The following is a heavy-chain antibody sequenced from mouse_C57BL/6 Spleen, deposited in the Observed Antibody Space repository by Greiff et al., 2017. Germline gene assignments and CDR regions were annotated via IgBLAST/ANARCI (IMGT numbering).Heavy chain of an antibody. J-gene: IGHJ1*03. CDR2: INPNNGGT. D-gene: IGHD1-1*01. V-gene: IGHV1-22*01. CDR3: AGGNLRGWYFDV. CDR1: GYTFTDYN. Sequence: VQLQQSGPELVKPGASVKMSCKASGYTFTDYNMHWVKQSHGKSLEWIGYINPNNGGTSYNQKFKGKATLTVNKSSSTAYMELRSLTSEDSAVYYCAGGNLRGWYFDVWGTGTTVTVSS.